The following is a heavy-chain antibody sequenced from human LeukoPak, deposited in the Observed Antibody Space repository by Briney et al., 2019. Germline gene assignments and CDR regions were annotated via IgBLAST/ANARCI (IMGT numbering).Heavy chain of an antibody. V-gene: IGHV3-9*01. CDR2: ISWNSGSI. J-gene: IGHJ6*02. D-gene: IGHD6-13*01. CDR3: AKDISGYSSSWYIYYYYGMDV. Sequence: GGSLRLSCAASGFTFDDYAMHWVRQAPGKGLEWVSGISWNSGSIGYADSVKGRFTISRDNAKNSLYLQMNSLRAEDTALYYCAKDISGYSSSWYIYYYYGMDVWGQGTTVTVSS. CDR1: GFTFDDYA.